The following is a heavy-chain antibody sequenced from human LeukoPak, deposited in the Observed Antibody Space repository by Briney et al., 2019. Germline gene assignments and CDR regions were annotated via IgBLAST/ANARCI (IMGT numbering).Heavy chain of an antibody. CDR1: GYTFSGYY. D-gene: IGHD1-26*01. Sequence: ASVKVSCKASGYTFSGYYIHWVRQAPGQGLEWMGWINPKSGGTNYAQNFQGRVTMTRDTSISTAYVELSSLRSDDTAVYYCARGSTIVGARVASDIWGQGTKVTVSS. CDR3: ARGSTIVGARVASDI. CDR2: INPKSGGT. J-gene: IGHJ3*02. V-gene: IGHV1-2*02.